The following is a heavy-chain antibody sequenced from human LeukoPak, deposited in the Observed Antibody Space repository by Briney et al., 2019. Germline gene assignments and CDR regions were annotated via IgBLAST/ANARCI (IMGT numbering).Heavy chain of an antibody. CDR1: GFTFSGSG. Sequence: GGSLRLSCAASGFTFSGSGMHWVRQASGKGLEWVGRIRSTANGYATAYGASVKGRFTISRDDSKNTAYLQMDSLKTEDTAVYYCTGNYYGSGSYADFDYWGQGTLVTVSS. V-gene: IGHV3-73*01. D-gene: IGHD3-10*01. J-gene: IGHJ4*02. CDR3: TGNYYGSGSYADFDY. CDR2: IRSTANGYAT.